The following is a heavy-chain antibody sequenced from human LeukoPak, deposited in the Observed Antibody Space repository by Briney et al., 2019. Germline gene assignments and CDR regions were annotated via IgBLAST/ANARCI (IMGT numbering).Heavy chain of an antibody. CDR2: INNDGSST. V-gene: IGHV3-74*01. CDR3: AIEGPQDAFDI. J-gene: IGHJ3*02. CDR1: GFTFSSYW. Sequence: GGSLRLSCAASGFTFSSYWMHWVRQAPGKGLVWVSRINNDGSSTVYADSVKGRFTISRDNARNTLYVQMNSLRAEDTAVYYCAIEGPQDAFDIWGQGTVVTVSS.